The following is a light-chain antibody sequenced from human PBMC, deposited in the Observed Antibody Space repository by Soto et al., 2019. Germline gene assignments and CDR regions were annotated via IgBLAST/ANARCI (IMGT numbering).Light chain of an antibody. Sequence: EIVMTQSPATLSMSPGERATLSCRASQSISSNLAWYQQKPGQAPRLLIYGASTRATGIPARFSGSGSGTEFTLTISSRQSEDFSIYYCQQYNNWPPITFGQGTRLEIK. CDR2: GAS. CDR3: QQYNNWPPIT. J-gene: IGKJ5*01. CDR1: QSISSN. V-gene: IGKV3D-15*01.